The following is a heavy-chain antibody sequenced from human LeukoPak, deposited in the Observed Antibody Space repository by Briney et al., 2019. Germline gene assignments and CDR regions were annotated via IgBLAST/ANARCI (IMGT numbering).Heavy chain of an antibody. CDR3: ARKGEVTAPTKNAFDI. CDR1: GFTFSSYE. CDR2: ISSSGSTI. D-gene: IGHD2-21*02. Sequence: GGSLRLSCAASGFTFSSYEMNWVRQAPGKGLEWVSYISSSGSTIYYADSVKGRFTLSRDNAKNSLYLQMNSLRAEDTAVYYCARKGEVTAPTKNAFDIWGQGTMVTVSS. V-gene: IGHV3-48*03. J-gene: IGHJ3*02.